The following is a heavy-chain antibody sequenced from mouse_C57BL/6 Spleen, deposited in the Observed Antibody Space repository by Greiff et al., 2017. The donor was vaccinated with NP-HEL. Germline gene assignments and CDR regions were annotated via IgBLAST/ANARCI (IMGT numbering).Heavy chain of an antibody. V-gene: IGHV1-69*01. CDR3: ARMGYEAMDY. CDR1: GYTFTSYW. J-gene: IGHJ4*01. D-gene: IGHD2-2*01. Sequence: QVQLQQSGAELVMPGASVKLSCKASGYTFTSYWMHWVKQRPGQGLEWIGEIDPSDSYTNYNQKFKGKSTLTVDKSSSTAYMQLSSLTSEDSAVYYCARMGYEAMDYWGQGTSVTVSS. CDR2: IDPSDSYT.